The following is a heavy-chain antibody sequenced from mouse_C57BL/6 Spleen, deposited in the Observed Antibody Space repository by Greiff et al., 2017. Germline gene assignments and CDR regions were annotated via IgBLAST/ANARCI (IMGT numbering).Heavy chain of an antibody. CDR3: TREGIYYYGTSYARGYFDD. V-gene: IGHV1-15*01. Sequence: LQESGAELVRPGASVTLSCKASGYTFTDYEMHWVKQTPVHGLEWIGAIDPETGGTAYNQKFKGKAILTADKSSSTAYMELRSLTSEDSAVYYCTREGIYYYGTSYARGYFDDWGQGTTLTVSS. J-gene: IGHJ2*01. D-gene: IGHD1-1*01. CDR2: IDPETGGT. CDR1: GYTFTDYE.